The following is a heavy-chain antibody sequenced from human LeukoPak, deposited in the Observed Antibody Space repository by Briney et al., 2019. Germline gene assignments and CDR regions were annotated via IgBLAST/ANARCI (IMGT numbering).Heavy chain of an antibody. Sequence: GGSLRLSCAASGFAFSSSEMNWVRQAPGKGLEWVSYISSSGSTIYYADSVKGRFTISRDNAKNSLYLQMNSLRAEDTAVYYCAELGITMIGGVWGKGTTVTISS. J-gene: IGHJ6*04. CDR3: AELGITMIGGV. D-gene: IGHD3-10*02. V-gene: IGHV3-48*03. CDR2: ISSSGSTI. CDR1: GFAFSSSE.